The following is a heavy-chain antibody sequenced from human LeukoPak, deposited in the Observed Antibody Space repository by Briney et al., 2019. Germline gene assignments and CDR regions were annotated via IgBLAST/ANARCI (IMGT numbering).Heavy chain of an antibody. J-gene: IGHJ4*02. D-gene: IGHD1-26*01. Sequence: SETRSLTCAVYGGSFSGYYWSWIRQPPGKGLEWIGEINHSGSTNYNPPLKSRVTISVDTSKNQFSLKLSSVTAADTAVYYCARGRVRWGLPGRWYFDYWGQGTLVTVSS. CDR2: INHSGST. CDR3: ARGRVRWGLPGRWYFDY. V-gene: IGHV4-34*01. CDR1: GGSFSGYY.